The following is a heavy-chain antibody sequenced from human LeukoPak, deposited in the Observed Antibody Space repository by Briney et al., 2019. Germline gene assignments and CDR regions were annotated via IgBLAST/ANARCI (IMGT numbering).Heavy chain of an antibody. CDR2: INHSGST. CDR1: GGSFSGYF. Sequence: SETLSLTCAVYGGSFSGYFWSWIRQPPGKGLEWIGEINHSGSTNYNPSLKSRVTISVDTSKNQFSLKLSSVTAADTAVYYCARGPDNYDFWSGCPVMRLAFDIWGQGTMVTVSS. J-gene: IGHJ3*02. CDR3: ARGPDNYDFWSGCPVMRLAFDI. D-gene: IGHD3-3*01. V-gene: IGHV4-34*01.